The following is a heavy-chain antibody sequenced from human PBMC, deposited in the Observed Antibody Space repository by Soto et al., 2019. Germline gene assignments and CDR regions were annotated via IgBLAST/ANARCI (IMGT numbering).Heavy chain of an antibody. J-gene: IGHJ4*02. CDR3: AKEPYSDFWSAYYYFDY. CDR1: GFTFGSHA. CDR2: ISGSGGSA. D-gene: IGHD3-3*01. V-gene: IGHV3-23*01. Sequence: GGSLRLSCAASGFTFGSHAMIWVRQAPGKGLEWVSAISGSGGSAYYADSVKGRFTISRDNSVNTLYLQMNSLRAEDTALYYCAKEPYSDFWSAYYYFDYWGQGTLVTVSS.